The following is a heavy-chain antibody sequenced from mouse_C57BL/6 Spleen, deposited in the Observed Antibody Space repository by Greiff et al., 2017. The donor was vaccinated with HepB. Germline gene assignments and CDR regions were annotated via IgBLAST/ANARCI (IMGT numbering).Heavy chain of an antibody. Sequence: EVHLVESGPGLVKPSQSLSLTCSVTGYSITSGYYWNWIRQFPGNKLEWMGYISYDGSNNYNPSLKNRISITRDTSKNQFFLKLNSVTTEDTATYYCAVYYGSSYEGYAMDYWGQGTSVTVSS. CDR2: ISYDGSN. D-gene: IGHD1-1*01. V-gene: IGHV3-6*01. CDR3: AVYYGSSYEGYAMDY. CDR1: GYSITSGYY. J-gene: IGHJ4*01.